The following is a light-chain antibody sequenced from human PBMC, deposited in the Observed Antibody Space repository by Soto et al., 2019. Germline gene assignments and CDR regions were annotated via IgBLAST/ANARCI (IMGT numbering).Light chain of an antibody. CDR3: QHRSNWPPIT. J-gene: IGKJ5*01. Sequence: EIVLTQSPATLSLSPGARATLSCRASKSVSSYLAWYQQNPGQAPRLLIYDASNRATGIPARFSGSGSGTDFTLTISTLETEDFAVYYCQHRSNWPPITFGKGTRLEI. CDR2: DAS. CDR1: KSVSSY. V-gene: IGKV3-11*01.